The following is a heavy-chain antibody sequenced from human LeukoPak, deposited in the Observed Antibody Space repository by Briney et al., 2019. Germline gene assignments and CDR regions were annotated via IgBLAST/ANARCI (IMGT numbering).Heavy chain of an antibody. CDR2: ISYDGSNK. CDR1: GFTFSSYA. CDR3: ARIPSAGMVYCYGMDV. J-gene: IGHJ6*02. Sequence: PGGSLRLSCAASGFTFSSYAMHWVRQAPGKGLEWVAFISYDGSNKYYADSVKGRFTISRDNSKNTLYLQMNSLRAEDTAVYYCARIPSAGMVYCYGMDVWGQGTTVTVSS. V-gene: IGHV3-30-3*01. D-gene: IGHD6-19*01.